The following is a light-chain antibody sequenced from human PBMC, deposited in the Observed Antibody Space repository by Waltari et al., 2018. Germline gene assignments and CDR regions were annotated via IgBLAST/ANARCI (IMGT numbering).Light chain of an antibody. J-gene: IGKJ3*01. CDR1: QSISSW. Sequence: DIQMTQSPSTLSASVGDRVTITCRDSQSISSWLAGYQQKPGKAPKLLIYKASSLESGVPSRFSGSGSGTEFTLTISSLQPDDFATYYCQQYNSYLFTFGPGTKVDIK. CDR3: QQYNSYLFT. V-gene: IGKV1-5*03. CDR2: KAS.